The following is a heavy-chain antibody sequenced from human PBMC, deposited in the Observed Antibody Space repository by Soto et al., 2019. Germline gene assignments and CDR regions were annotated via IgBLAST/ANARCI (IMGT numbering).Heavy chain of an antibody. CDR1: GGSISSYY. D-gene: IGHD6-19*01. CDR3: ARDRQYSSGWYFDY. V-gene: IGHV4-59*12. Sequence: SETLSLTCTASGGSISSYYWSWIRQPPGKGLEWIGYIYYSGSTNYNPSLKSRVTISIDTSKNQFSLKLSSVTAADTAVYYCARDRQYSSGWYFDYWGQGTLVTSPQ. J-gene: IGHJ4*02. CDR2: IYYSGST.